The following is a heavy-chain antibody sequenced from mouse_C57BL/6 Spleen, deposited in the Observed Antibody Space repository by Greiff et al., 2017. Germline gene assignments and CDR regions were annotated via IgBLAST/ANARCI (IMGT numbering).Heavy chain of an antibody. J-gene: IGHJ3*01. CDR2: INPNYGTT. CDR3: SKNGGEGYDSAWFAY. V-gene: IGHV1-39*01. Sequence: VQLKESGPELVKPGASVKISCKASGYSFTDYNMNWVKQSNGKSLEWIGVINPNYGTTSYNQKFKGKATLTVDQSSSTAYMQLNSLTSEDSAVYYGSKNGGEGYDSAWFAYWGQGTLVTVSA. CDR1: GYSFTDYN. D-gene: IGHD2-2*01.